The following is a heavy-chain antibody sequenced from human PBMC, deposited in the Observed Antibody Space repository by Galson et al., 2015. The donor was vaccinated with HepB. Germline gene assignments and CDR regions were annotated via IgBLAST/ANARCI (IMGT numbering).Heavy chain of an antibody. D-gene: IGHD5-24*01. Sequence: TLSLTCTVSGGSISSGGYYWSWIRQHPGKGLEWIGYIYYSGSTYYNPSLKSRVTISVDTSKNQFSLKLSSVTAADTAVYYCARDKDGYNSDAFDIWGQGTMVTVSS. CDR1: GGSISSGGYY. J-gene: IGHJ3*02. CDR3: ARDKDGYNSDAFDI. V-gene: IGHV4-31*03. CDR2: IYYSGST.